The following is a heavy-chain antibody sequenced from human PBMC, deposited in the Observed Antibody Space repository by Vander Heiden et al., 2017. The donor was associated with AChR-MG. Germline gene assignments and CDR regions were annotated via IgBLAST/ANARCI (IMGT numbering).Heavy chain of an antibody. V-gene: IGHV3-9*01. CDR2: ISWNSGSI. Sequence: EVQLVESGGGLVQPGRSLRLSCAASGFTFDDYAMHWVRQAPGKGLEWVSGISWNSGSIGYADSVKGRFTISRDNAKNSLYLQMNSLRAEDTALYYCAKDHCSSTSCSDYYYYYYMDVWGKGTTVTVSS. CDR3: AKDHCSSTSCSDYYYYYYMDV. J-gene: IGHJ6*03. D-gene: IGHD2-2*01. CDR1: GFTFDDYA.